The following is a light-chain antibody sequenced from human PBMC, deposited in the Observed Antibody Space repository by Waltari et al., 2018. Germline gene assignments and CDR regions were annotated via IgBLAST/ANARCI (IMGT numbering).Light chain of an antibody. CDR3: AAWDDSLSGPV. J-gene: IGLJ3*02. CDR2: HID. CDR1: SSNIGRNT. V-gene: IGLV1-44*01. Sequence: QSVLTQPPSASGTPGQRVTISCSGSSSNIGRNTVNWYHQTPVTAPKLLIFHIDHRPSGVPDRFSGSKSGTSASLAISGLQSEDEADYYCAAWDDSLSGPVFGGGTKLTVL.